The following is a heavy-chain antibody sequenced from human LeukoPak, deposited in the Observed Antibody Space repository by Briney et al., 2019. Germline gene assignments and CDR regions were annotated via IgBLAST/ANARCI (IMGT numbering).Heavy chain of an antibody. CDR3: ARGGRYYYYGMDV. V-gene: IGHV3-74*01. Sequence: GSLRLSCAASGFTFSSYWMHWVRQAPGKGLVWVSRINSDGSSTSYADSVKGRFTISRDNAKNTLYLQMNSLRAEDTAVYYCARGGRYYYYGMDVWGQGTTVTVSS. CDR1: GFTFSSYW. CDR2: INSDGSST. J-gene: IGHJ6*02. D-gene: IGHD3/OR15-3a*01.